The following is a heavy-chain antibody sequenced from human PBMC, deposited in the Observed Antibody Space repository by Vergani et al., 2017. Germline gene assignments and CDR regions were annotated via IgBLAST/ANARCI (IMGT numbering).Heavy chain of an antibody. CDR2: IIPILGIA. D-gene: IGHD5-12*01. Sequence: QVQLVQSGAEVKKPGASVKVSCKASGYTFTSYGISWVRQAPGQGLEWMGWIIPILGIANYAQKFQGRVTITADKSTSTAYMELSSLRSEDTAVYYCARGYSGYDFDYYYYGMDVWGQGTTVTVSS. CDR1: GYTFTSYG. V-gene: IGHV1-69*10. J-gene: IGHJ6*02. CDR3: ARGYSGYDFDYYYYGMDV.